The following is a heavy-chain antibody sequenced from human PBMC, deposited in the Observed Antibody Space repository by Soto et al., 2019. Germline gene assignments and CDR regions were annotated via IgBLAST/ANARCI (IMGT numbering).Heavy chain of an antibody. CDR2: INHSGST. Sequence: SETLSLTCAVYGGSFSGYYWSWIRQPPGKGLEWIGEINHSGSTNYNPSLKSRVTISVDTSKNQFSLKLSSVTAADTAVYYCARGPRSRSPNYYGSGSYGYYYGMDVWGQGTTVTVSS. D-gene: IGHD3-10*01. CDR3: ARGPRSRSPNYYGSGSYGYYYGMDV. J-gene: IGHJ6*02. V-gene: IGHV4-34*01. CDR1: GGSFSGYY.